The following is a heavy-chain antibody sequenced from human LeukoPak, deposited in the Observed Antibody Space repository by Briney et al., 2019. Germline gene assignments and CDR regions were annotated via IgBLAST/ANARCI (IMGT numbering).Heavy chain of an antibody. J-gene: IGHJ6*04. D-gene: IGHD5-12*01. CDR1: GSTFGDYA. V-gene: IGHV3-49*04. CDR2: IRSKAYGETT. CDR3: TRDDVDIVATVGVYYGMDV. Sequence: PGGSLRPSCTADGSTFGDYAMRCVRQAPGRGLGWVGFIRSKAYGETTEYATSVKGRFTISRDDSKGTAYLQMNSLKTEDTALYYCTRDDVDIVATVGVYYGMDVWGKGTRVSVSS.